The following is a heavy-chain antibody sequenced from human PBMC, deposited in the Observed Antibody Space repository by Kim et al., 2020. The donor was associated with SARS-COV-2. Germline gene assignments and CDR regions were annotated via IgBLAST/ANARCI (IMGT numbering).Heavy chain of an antibody. Sequence: GGSLRLFCAASGFTFSSSWMTWVRQAPGKGLECVANIKHDGSEKYYVDSVKGRFTISRDNAKNSLYLQMNSLRAEDTAVYYCATGLGGIWGQGTMLTVS. D-gene: IGHD6-19*01. CDR2: IKHDGSEK. J-gene: IGHJ3*02. CDR1: GFTFSSSW. V-gene: IGHV3-7*03. CDR3: ATGLGGI.